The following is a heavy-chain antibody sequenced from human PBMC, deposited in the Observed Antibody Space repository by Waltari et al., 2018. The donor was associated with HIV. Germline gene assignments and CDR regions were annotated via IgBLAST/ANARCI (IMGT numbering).Heavy chain of an antibody. CDR2: MSPNSGNA. D-gene: IGHD5-18*01. CDR1: GYSFTSYD. Sequence: QVQLVQSGAEVKKPGASVKVSCKASGYSFTSYDIYWVRQATGQGLEWMGRMSPNSGNADYAQKFQGRVTMTRTTSINTAYLELDSLKFEDTAVYYCARGAFTYGYLADSWGQGTLVTVSS. J-gene: IGHJ5*01. CDR3: ARGAFTYGYLADS. V-gene: IGHV1-8*01.